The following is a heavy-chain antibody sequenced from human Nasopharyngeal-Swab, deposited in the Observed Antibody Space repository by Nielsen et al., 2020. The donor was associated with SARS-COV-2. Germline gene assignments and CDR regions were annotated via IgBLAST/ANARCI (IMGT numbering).Heavy chain of an antibody. J-gene: IGHJ4*02. Sequence: SETLSLTCAVYGGSFNEYYWSWIRQPPGKGLEWIGDINHSESTNYNPSLKSRVTISVDTSKNQFSLKLNSVTAADTAVYYCARRGRLWGEGYWGQGTLVTVSS. CDR3: ARRGRLWGEGY. CDR2: INHSEST. D-gene: IGHD2-21*01. V-gene: IGHV4-34*01. CDR1: GGSFNEYY.